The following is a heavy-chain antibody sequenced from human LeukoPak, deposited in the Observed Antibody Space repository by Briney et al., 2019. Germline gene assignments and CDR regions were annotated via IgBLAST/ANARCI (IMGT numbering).Heavy chain of an antibody. D-gene: IGHD2-2*01. Sequence: SETLSLTCAVYGGSFSGYYWSWIRQPPGKGLEWIGEINHSGSTNYNPSLKSRVTISVDTSKNQFSLKLSSVTAADTAVYYCARRVKVVVVPAVRSKDAFDIWGQGTTVTVSS. CDR3: ARRVKVVVVPAVRSKDAFDI. CDR2: INHSGST. CDR1: GGSFSGYY. V-gene: IGHV4-34*01. J-gene: IGHJ3*02.